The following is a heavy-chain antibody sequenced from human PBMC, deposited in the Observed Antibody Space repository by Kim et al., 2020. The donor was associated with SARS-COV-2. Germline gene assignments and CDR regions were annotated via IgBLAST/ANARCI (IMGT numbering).Heavy chain of an antibody. J-gene: IGHJ5*02. CDR3: ASHEGVSDP. CDR2: GST. V-gene: IGHV3-23*01. D-gene: IGHD3-16*01. Sequence: GSTYYADSVKGRFTISRDNSKNTLYLQMNSLRAEDTAVYYCASHEGVSDPWGQGTLVTVSS.